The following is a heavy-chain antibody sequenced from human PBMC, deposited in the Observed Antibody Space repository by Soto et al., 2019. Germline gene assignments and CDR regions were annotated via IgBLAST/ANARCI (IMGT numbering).Heavy chain of an antibody. J-gene: IGHJ6*02. D-gene: IGHD2-21*01. CDR2: INPNTGGT. Sequence: ASVKVSCKAYGYTFTDYYMHWVRQAPGQGLEWMGWINPNTGGTNYAQKFQGWVTMTRDTSITTAYMELSRLRSDGTAVYYCARDAYEAKDGMDVWGQGTTVTVS. CDR1: GYTFTDYY. CDR3: ARDAYEAKDGMDV. V-gene: IGHV1-2*04.